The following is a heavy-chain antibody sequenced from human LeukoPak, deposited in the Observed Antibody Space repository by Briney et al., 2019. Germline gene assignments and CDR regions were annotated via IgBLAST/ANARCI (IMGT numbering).Heavy chain of an antibody. Sequence: GGFLRLSCAASGFTFSSYAMIWVRQAPGKGLEWVSAISGSDVTTYYADSVKGRFTISRDNSRNTLHLQMNSLRAEDTAVYYCAKPDCSYSDCYRPAYWGQGTLVTVSS. D-gene: IGHD2-2*02. CDR2: ISGSDVTT. CDR1: GFTFSSYA. CDR3: AKPDCSYSDCYRPAY. V-gene: IGHV3-23*01. J-gene: IGHJ4*02.